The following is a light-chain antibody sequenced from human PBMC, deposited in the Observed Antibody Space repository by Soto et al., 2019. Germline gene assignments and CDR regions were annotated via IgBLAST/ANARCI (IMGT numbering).Light chain of an antibody. J-gene: IGKJ1*01. Sequence: DIQMTQSPSSLSASVGDRVTITCRASQSISSYLNWYQQKPGKAPKLLIYAASSLQSWVPSRFSGSGSGTDFTLTISSLQPEDFATYYCQQSYSTPHSFGLGTKVEIK. CDR1: QSISSY. V-gene: IGKV1-39*01. CDR3: QQSYSTPHS. CDR2: AAS.